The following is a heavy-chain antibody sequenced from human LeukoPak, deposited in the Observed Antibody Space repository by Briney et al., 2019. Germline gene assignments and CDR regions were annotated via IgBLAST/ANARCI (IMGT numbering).Heavy chain of an antibody. J-gene: IGHJ4*02. D-gene: IGHD5-24*01. V-gene: IGHV1-8*03. CDR1: GYTFTSYD. CDR3: AREMATTDFDY. CDR2: MNPNSGNT. Sequence: ASVKVSCKASGYTFTSYDINWVRQATGQGLEWMGWMNPNSGNTGYAQKFQGRVTITRNTSISTAYMGLSSLRSEDTAVYYCAREMATTDFDYWGQGTLVTVSS.